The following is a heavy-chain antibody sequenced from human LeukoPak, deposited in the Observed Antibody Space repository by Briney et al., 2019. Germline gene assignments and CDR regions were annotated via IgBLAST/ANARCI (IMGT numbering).Heavy chain of an antibody. D-gene: IGHD4-17*01. CDR1: GFSFSSYN. Sequence: IPGGSRRLSCAASGFSFSSYNLNWVRQAPGKGLEWVSSLSTSSSYIYYADSVKGRFTVSRDNARNSLELQMNSLRAEDTAVYYCARSRRDGDYLFNAFDIWGQGTMVTVSS. J-gene: IGHJ3*02. CDR3: ARSRRDGDYLFNAFDI. V-gene: IGHV3-21*01. CDR2: LSTSSSYI.